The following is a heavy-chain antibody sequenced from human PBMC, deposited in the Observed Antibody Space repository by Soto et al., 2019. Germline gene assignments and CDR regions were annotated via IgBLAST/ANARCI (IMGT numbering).Heavy chain of an antibody. CDR1: GGSISSGGYY. CDR2: IYYSGTT. Sequence: LCGGSISSGGYYWYWIRQHPGKGLEWIGYIYYSGTTYYNPSLKSRVTISVDTSKNQFSLKLSSVTAADTAVYYSAASCVACGGFKYYGMDVWGQGSTVTVSS. J-gene: IGHJ6*02. V-gene: IGHV4-31*02. D-gene: IGHD2-21*01. CDR3: AASCVACGGFKYYGMDV.